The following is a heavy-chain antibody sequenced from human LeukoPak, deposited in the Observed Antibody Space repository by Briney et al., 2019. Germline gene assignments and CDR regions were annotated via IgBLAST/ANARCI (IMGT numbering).Heavy chain of an antibody. V-gene: IGHV3-23*01. CDR1: GFTFSNYA. CDR2: ISGNGGST. Sequence: GGSLRLSCAASGFTFSNYAMGWVRQAPGKGLEWVSVISGNGGSTSYADSVKGRFTISRDDSKDTLYLQMNGLRAGDTATYYCAKHGYSSGWPQVPSQHWGQGTLVTVSS. D-gene: IGHD6-19*01. J-gene: IGHJ1*01. CDR3: AKHGYSSGWPQVPSQH.